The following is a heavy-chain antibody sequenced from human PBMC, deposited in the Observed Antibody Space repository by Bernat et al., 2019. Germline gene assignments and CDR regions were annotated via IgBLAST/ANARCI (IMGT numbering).Heavy chain of an antibody. CDR1: AGSISSNNYF. CDR2: IYYSGST. Sequence: QLQLQESGPGLVKPSETLSLTCTVSAGSISSNNYFWGWIREPPGKGLEWIGSIYYSGSTYYNPSLKSRVTISVDTSKNQFSLKLSSVTAADTAVYYCARPWNYYDSSGFQKGYDAFDIWGQGTMVTVSS. V-gene: IGHV4-39*01. D-gene: IGHD3-22*01. J-gene: IGHJ3*02. CDR3: ARPWNYYDSSGFQKGYDAFDI.